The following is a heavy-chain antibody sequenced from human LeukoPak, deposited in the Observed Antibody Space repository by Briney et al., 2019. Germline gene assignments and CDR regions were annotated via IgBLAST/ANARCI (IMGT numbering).Heavy chain of an antibody. D-gene: IGHD3-22*01. Sequence: PGGSLRLSCAASGFIFSSYEMNWVRQAPGKGLEWVSYISSSGSTIYYADSVKGRFTISRDNAKNSLYLQMNSLRAEDTAVYYCASGGMVNRYYDSSGSDYWGQGTLVTVPS. CDR1: GFIFSSYE. J-gene: IGHJ4*02. CDR3: ASGGMVNRYYDSSGSDY. CDR2: ISSSGSTI. V-gene: IGHV3-48*03.